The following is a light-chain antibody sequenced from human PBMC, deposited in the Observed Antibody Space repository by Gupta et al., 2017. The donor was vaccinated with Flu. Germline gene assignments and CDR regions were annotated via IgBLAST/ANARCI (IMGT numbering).Light chain of an antibody. V-gene: IGLV1-47*02. CDR2: SNN. CDR1: SSNHEDNV. J-gene: IGLJ3*02. CDR3: AAWDDRLSGPV. Sequence: SIPISMSASSSNHEDNVVYWYQQLPGTAPKLLICSNNQRPSGVPDRFSGSKSGTSASLAISGLRSEDEADYYCAAWDDRLSGPVFGGGTKLTVL.